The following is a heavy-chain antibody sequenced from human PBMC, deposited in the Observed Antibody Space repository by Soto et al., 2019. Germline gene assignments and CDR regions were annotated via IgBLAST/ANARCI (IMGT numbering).Heavy chain of an antibody. CDR3: AKDQELWQVVGGYFQH. CDR1: GFTFSSYA. D-gene: IGHD3-22*01. CDR2: ISGSGGST. Sequence: EVQLLESGGGLVQPGGSLRLSCAASGFTFSSYAMSWVRQAPGKGLEWVSAISGSGGSTYYADSVKGRFTISRDNSKNTLYLQMNSLRAEDTAVYYCAKDQELWQVVGGYFQHWGQGTLVTVSS. V-gene: IGHV3-23*01. J-gene: IGHJ1*01.